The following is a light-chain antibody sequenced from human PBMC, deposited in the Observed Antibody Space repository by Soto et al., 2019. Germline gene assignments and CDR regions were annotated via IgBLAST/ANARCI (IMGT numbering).Light chain of an antibody. CDR2: AAS. CDR1: QSIASF. Sequence: DIQMTQSPSSLSASVGDRVTITCRASQSIASFVNWFQQKPGEAPNLLIYAASTLQSGVPSRFSGSGSGTDFTLTISSLQPEDFAIYHCQQSYSLPYTFGPGTKLDIK. V-gene: IGKV1-39*01. J-gene: IGKJ2*01. CDR3: QQSYSLPYT.